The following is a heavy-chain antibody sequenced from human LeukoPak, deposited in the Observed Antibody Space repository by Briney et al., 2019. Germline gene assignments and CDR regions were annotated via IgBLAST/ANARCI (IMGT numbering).Heavy chain of an antibody. D-gene: IGHD3-10*01. V-gene: IGHV1-69*05. J-gene: IGHJ4*02. Sequence: SVKVSCKASGGTFSSYAISWVRQAPGQGLEWMGGIIPIFGTANYAQKFQGRVTITTDESTSTAYMELSSLRSEDTAVYYCASSLLWFGEFRIRTFDYWGQGTLVTVSS. CDR1: GGTFSSYA. CDR3: ASSLLWFGEFRIRTFDY. CDR2: IIPIFGTA.